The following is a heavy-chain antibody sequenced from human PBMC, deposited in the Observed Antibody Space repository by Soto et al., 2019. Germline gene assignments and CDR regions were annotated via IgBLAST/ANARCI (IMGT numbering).Heavy chain of an antibody. CDR3: ARRNFVGAFDI. CDR2: INHSGST. V-gene: IGHV4-34*01. D-gene: IGHD1-7*01. J-gene: IGHJ3*02. Sequence: SETLSLTCAVYGGSFSGYYWSWIRQPPGKGLEWIGEINHSGSTDYNPSLKSRVTISEDTSKNQFTLKLSSVTAADTAVFYCARRNFVGAFDIWGQGTMVTVSS. CDR1: GGSFSGYY.